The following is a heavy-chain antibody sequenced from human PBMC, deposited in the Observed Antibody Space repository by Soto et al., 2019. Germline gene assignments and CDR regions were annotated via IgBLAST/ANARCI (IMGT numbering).Heavy chain of an antibody. CDR3: AKGRVDWLLDFDY. V-gene: IGHV3-9*01. CDR2: ISWNSGSI. Sequence: GGSLRLSCAASGFTFDDYAMHWVRQAPGKGLEWVSGISWNSGSIGYADSVKGRFTISRDNAKNSLYLQMNSLRAEDTALYYCAKGRVDWLLDFDYWGQGTLVTVSS. D-gene: IGHD3-9*01. CDR1: GFTFDDYA. J-gene: IGHJ4*02.